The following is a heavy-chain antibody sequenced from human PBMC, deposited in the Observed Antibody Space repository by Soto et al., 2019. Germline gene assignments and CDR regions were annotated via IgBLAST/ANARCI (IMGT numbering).Heavy chain of an antibody. Sequence: PGGSLRLSCAASGFTFSSYGMHWVRQAPGKGLEWVAVIWYDGSNKYYADSVKGRFTISRDNSKNTLYLQMNSLRAEDTAVYYCARSYHLYYYYGMDVWGQGTTVTAP. CDR3: ARSYHLYYYYGMDV. J-gene: IGHJ6*02. V-gene: IGHV3-33*01. D-gene: IGHD3-16*02. CDR2: IWYDGSNK. CDR1: GFTFSSYG.